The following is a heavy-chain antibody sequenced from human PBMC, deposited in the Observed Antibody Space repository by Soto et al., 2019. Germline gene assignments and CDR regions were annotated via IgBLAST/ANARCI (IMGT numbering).Heavy chain of an antibody. CDR2: FDPEDGET. Sequence: ASVKVSCKVSGYTLTELSMHWVRQAPGKGLEWIGGFDPEDGETIYAQKFQGRVTMTEDTSTDTAYMELSSLRSEDTAVYYCATVKAAAASRAYYYYGMDVWGQGTTVTVSS. V-gene: IGHV1-24*01. CDR3: ATVKAAAASRAYYYYGMDV. D-gene: IGHD6-13*01. J-gene: IGHJ6*02. CDR1: GYTLTELS.